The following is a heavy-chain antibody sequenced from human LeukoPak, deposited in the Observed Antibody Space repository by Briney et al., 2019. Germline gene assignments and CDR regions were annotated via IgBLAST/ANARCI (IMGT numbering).Heavy chain of an antibody. V-gene: IGHV3-23*01. D-gene: IGHD4-17*01. CDR3: AKDTYGDYAAGD. J-gene: IGHJ4*02. Sequence: GALRLSCAASGFTFSSCAMSWVRQAPGKGLEWVSGISGSGGSTYYADSVKGRFTISRDNSKNTLYLQMNSLRAEDTAVYYCAKDTYGDYAAGDWGQGTLVTVSS. CDR1: GFTFSSCA. CDR2: ISGSGGST.